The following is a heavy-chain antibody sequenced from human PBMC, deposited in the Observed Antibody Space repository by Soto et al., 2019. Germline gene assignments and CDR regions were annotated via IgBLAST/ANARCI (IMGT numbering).Heavy chain of an antibody. J-gene: IGHJ4*02. D-gene: IGHD3-22*01. V-gene: IGHV1-18*01. CDR2: IRPDNGNR. CDR3: ARDPGGYYYDSSGYYLSHY. CDR1: GYTFSTSG. Sequence: ASVKVSCKTSGYTFSTSGISWVRQAPGQGLEWVGWIRPDNGNRKSAQRLQGRVTLTTDTSASTAYMELRSLTSDDTAMYYCARDPGGYYYDSSGYYLSHYWGQGTLVTVSS.